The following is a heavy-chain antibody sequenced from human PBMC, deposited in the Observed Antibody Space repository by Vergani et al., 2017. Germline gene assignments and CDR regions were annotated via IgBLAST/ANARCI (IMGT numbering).Heavy chain of an antibody. Sequence: QVQLVQSGAEVKKPGSSVKVSCKASGGTFSSYAISWVRQAPGQGLEWMGGIIPIFGTANYAQKFQGRVTITADESTSTAYMELSSLRSEDTAVYYCARDRTPYYYDSSGYHWYFDLWGRGTLVTVSS. J-gene: IGHJ2*01. V-gene: IGHV1-69*12. CDR2: IIPIFGTA. CDR1: GGTFSSYA. CDR3: ARDRTPYYYDSSGYHWYFDL. D-gene: IGHD3-22*01.